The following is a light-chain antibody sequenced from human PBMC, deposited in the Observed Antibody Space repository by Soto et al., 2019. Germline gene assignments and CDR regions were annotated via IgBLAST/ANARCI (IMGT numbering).Light chain of an antibody. J-gene: IGKJ1*01. V-gene: IGKV1-39*01. CDR2: AAS. Sequence: DIQMTQSPSSLSASVGDRVTITCRASQSISSYLNWYQQKPGKAPKLLIYAASSLQSGVPSRFSGRGSGTAFTLTISSLQTADFATYYCHKSYSTLCTFGQGTQVEIK. CDR1: QSISSY. CDR3: HKSYSTLCT.